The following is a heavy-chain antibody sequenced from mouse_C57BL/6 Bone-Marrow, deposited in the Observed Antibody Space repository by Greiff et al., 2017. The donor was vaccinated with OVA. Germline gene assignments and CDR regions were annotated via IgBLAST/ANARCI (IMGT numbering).Heavy chain of an antibody. V-gene: IGHV2-3*01. D-gene: IGHD1-1*01. CDR2: ICGDGGT. CDR3: DKPGGGSHWYFDV. CDR1: GFSLTSYG. Sequence: VKLVESGPGLVAPSQSLSITCTVSGFSLTSYGVSWVRQPPGKGLEWLGVICGDGGTNYYSALISRMSISKVNAKSQVFLKLNSLQTEAPATYDCDKPGGGSHWYFDVWGTGTTVTVAS. J-gene: IGHJ1*03.